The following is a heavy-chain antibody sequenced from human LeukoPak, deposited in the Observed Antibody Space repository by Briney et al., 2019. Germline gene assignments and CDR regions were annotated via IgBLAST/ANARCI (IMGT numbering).Heavy chain of an antibody. J-gene: IGHJ4*02. CDR1: GFTFSSYW. D-gene: IGHD2-2*01. CDR2: INGDGRNI. Sequence: GGSLRLSCVASGFTFSSYWMHWVRQDPRKGLVWVSRINGDGRNINYADSVRGRFTISRDNAKNSLYLQMNSLRAEDTAVYYCTRTVVAVPGEGWGQGTLVTVSS. V-gene: IGHV3-74*01. CDR3: TRTVVAVPGEG.